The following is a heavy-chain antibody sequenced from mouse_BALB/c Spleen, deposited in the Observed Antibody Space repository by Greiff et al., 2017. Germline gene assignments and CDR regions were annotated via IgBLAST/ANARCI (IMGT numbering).Heavy chain of an antibody. D-gene: IGHD2-4*01. V-gene: IGHV14-3*02. CDR2: IDPANGNT. Sequence: VQLQQSGAELVQPGASVKLSCTASGFNIKDTYMHWVKQRPEQGLEWIGRIDPANGNTKYDPKFQGKATITADTSSNTAYLPLSSLTYEDPAVYYCAREDYDWETGFAYWGQGTLVAVSA. CDR3: AREDYDWETGFAY. J-gene: IGHJ3*01. CDR1: GFNIKDTY.